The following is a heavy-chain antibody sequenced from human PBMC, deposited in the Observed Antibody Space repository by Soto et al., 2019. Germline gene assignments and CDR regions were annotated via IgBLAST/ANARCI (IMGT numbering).Heavy chain of an antibody. J-gene: IGHJ3*02. V-gene: IGHV1-2*02. CDR2: INPNSGGT. CDR1: GYTFTGYY. CDR3: ARAGRTAMDLPHDAFDI. Sequence: GASVKVSCKASGYTFTGYYMHWVRQAPGQGLEWMGWINPNSGGTNYAQKFQGRVTMTRDTSISTAYMELSRLRSDDTAVYYCARAGRTAMDLPHDAFDIWGQGTMVTVSS. D-gene: IGHD5-18*01.